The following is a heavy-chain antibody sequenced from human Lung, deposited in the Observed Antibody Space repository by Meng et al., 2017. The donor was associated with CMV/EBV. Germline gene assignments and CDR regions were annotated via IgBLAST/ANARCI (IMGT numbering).Heavy chain of an antibody. J-gene: IGHJ4*02. CDR3: VTETGYNYDN. Sequence: QLQLPESGPGLVQPSETLSLTCSVSGGSISSSSYYWGWIRQSPGKGLEWIGSIYFSGNTYYNPSLKSRVTMSVGTAQNKFSLTLRSVTAADTAMYYCVTETGYNYDNWGQGALVTVSS. V-gene: IGHV4-39*07. D-gene: IGHD5-24*01. CDR2: IYFSGNT. CDR1: GGSISSSSYY.